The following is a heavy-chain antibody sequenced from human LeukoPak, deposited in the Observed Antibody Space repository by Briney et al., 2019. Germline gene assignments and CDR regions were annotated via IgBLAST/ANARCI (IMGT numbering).Heavy chain of an antibody. Sequence: GRSLRLSCAASGFTFSSSAMHWVRQAPGKGLEWVSAISGSGGSTYYADSVKGRFTISRDNSKNTLYLQMNSLRAEDTAVYYCANLVVADNWFDPWGQGTLVTVSS. D-gene: IGHD2-15*01. CDR2: ISGSGGST. J-gene: IGHJ5*02. V-gene: IGHV3-23*01. CDR1: GFTFSSSA. CDR3: ANLVVADNWFDP.